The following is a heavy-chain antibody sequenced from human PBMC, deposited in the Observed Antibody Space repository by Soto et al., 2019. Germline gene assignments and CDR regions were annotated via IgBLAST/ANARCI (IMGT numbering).Heavy chain of an antibody. CDR3: ARCSGWYGQCYFDC. Sequence: DVQLVETGGGLIQPGGSLRLSCAASGFIVSSSYMSWVRQAPGKGLEWVSVLYSDGRTYYADSVKGRFTISRDNSKNTLYLQMNSLSAEDTAVYYCARCSGWYGQCYFDCWGQGTRVTVSP. CDR1: GFIVSSSY. CDR2: LYSDGRT. V-gene: IGHV3-53*02. J-gene: IGHJ4*02. D-gene: IGHD6-13*01.